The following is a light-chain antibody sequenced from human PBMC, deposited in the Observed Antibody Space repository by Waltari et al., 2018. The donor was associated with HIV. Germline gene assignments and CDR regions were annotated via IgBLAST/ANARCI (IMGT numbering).Light chain of an antibody. CDR2: DVS. J-gene: IGLJ1*01. Sequence: SALTQPASVSGSPGQSITISCTGTSSHVGGYNYVSCYQQHPGKAPKLMIYDVSNRPSGVSNRFSGSKSGNTASLTISGLQAEDEADYYCSSYTSSSTYVFGTGTKVTVL. V-gene: IGLV2-14*03. CDR1: SSHVGGYNY. CDR3: SSYTSSSTYV.